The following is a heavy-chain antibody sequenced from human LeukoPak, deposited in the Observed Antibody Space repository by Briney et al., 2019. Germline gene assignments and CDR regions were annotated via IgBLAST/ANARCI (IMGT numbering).Heavy chain of an antibody. V-gene: IGHV3-21*01. CDR2: ISSSSYI. CDR1: GFTFSSYS. CDR3: ARGEVAVAGLAIPYYFDY. J-gene: IGHJ4*02. Sequence: SGGSLRLSCAASGFTFSSYSMNWVRQAPGKGLEWVSSISSSSYIYYADSVKGRFTISRDNAKNSLYLQMNSLRAEDTAVYYCARGEVAVAGLAIPYYFDYWGQGTLVTVSS. D-gene: IGHD6-19*01.